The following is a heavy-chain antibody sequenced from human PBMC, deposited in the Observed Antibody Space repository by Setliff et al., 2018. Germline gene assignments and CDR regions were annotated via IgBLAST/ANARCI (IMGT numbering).Heavy chain of an antibody. D-gene: IGHD1-26*01. Sequence: ASVKVSCKASGSTFTDSIVNWVRQAPGQGLEWVGWYSPYNGKTYSAQKFQGRVTLSTDTSTTTAYMELRSLTSGDTAMYYCARLVRYCTRTACQKVAGVESWGQGTLVTVSS. J-gene: IGHJ5*01. CDR1: GSTFTDSI. V-gene: IGHV1-18*01. CDR2: YSPYNGKT. CDR3: ARLVRYCTRTACQKVAGVES.